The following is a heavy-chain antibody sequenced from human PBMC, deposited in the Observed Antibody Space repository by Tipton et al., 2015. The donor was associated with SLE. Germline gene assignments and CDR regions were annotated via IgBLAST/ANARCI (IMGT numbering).Heavy chain of an antibody. CDR3: ARAGDRRDGYNFALTY. CDR2: IYHSGIT. J-gene: IGHJ4*02. CDR1: GGSISSNGYY. V-gene: IGHV4-61*05. Sequence: TLSLTCAVSGGSISSNGYYWGWIRQSPGMGLEWIGYIYHSGITNYNPSLKSRVTISVDTSKYQFSLTLSSVTAADTAVYYCARAGDRRDGYNFALTYSGQGTRVTVSS. D-gene: IGHD5-24*01.